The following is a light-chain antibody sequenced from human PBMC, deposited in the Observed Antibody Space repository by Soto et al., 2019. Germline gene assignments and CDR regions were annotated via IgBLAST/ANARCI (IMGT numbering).Light chain of an antibody. CDR3: SSYGGSNNVL. CDR1: SSDIGGYNY. V-gene: IGLV2-8*01. CDR2: EVS. Sequence: QSVLTQPPSASGSPGQSVTISCTGTSSDIGGYNYVSWYQRHPGKAPKLMISEVSQRPSGVPDRFSGSKSGNTASLTVSGLQTQEDADYAFSSYGGSNNVLFGGGTKLTVL. J-gene: IGLJ2*01.